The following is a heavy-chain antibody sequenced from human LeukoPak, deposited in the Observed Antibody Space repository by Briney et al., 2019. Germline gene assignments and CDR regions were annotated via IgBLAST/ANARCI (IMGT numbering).Heavy chain of an antibody. CDR2: ISGSGGST. J-gene: IGHJ4*02. D-gene: IGHD1-26*01. CDR3: AKDIVGARGGFDY. Sequence: GGSLRLSCAASGFTFSSYAMSWVRHAPGKGLELVSAISGSGGSTYYADSVKGRFTISRDNSKNTLYLQMNSLRAEDTAVYYCAKDIVGARGGFDYWGQGTLVTVSS. V-gene: IGHV3-23*01. CDR1: GFTFSSYA.